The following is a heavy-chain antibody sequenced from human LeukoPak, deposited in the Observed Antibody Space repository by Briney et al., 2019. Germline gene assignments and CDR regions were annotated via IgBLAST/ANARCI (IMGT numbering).Heavy chain of an antibody. J-gene: IGHJ4*02. CDR3: ALGVVVISGYYSDY. Sequence: GGSLRLSCAASGFTFSSYEMNWVRQAPGKGLEWVSYISSSGSTIYYADSVKGRFTISRDNAKNSLYLQMSSLRAEDTAVYYCALGVVVISGYYSDYWGQGTLVTVSS. CDR1: GFTFSSYE. D-gene: IGHD3-22*01. V-gene: IGHV3-48*03. CDR2: ISSSGSTI.